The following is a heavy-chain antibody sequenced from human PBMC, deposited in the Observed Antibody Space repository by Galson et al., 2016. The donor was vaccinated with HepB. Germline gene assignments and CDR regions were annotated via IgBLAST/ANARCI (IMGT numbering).Heavy chain of an antibody. CDR2: ISYDGTNR. J-gene: IGHJ4*02. V-gene: IGHV3-30*18. Sequence: SLRLSCAGSGFTFRSYGIHWVRQAPGKGLEWVAVISYDGTNRYYADSLKGRFTISRGNSKNTLYLQMNSLRAEDTAVYYCAKDAIPACGTGCYADYWGQGTLVTVSS. D-gene: IGHD2-2*01. CDR1: GFTFRSYG. CDR3: AKDAIPACGTGCYADY.